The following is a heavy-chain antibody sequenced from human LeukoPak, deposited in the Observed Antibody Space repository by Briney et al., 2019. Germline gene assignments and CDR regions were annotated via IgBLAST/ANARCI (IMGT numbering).Heavy chain of an antibody. CDR3: AKDTYYYDSSGYYDY. D-gene: IGHD3-22*01. V-gene: IGHV3-21*01. Sequence: GGSLRLSCAASGFTFSSYSMNWVRQAPGKGLEWVSSISSSSSYIYYADSVKGRFTISRDNAKNSLYLQMNSLRAEDTAVYYCAKDTYYYDSSGYYDYWGQGTLVTVSS. J-gene: IGHJ4*02. CDR2: ISSSSSYI. CDR1: GFTFSSYS.